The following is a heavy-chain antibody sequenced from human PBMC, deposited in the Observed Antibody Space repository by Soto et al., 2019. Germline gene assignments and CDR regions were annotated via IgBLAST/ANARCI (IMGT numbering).Heavy chain of an antibody. D-gene: IGHD6-19*01. V-gene: IGHV1-18*01. J-gene: IGHJ4*02. Sequence: QVQLVQSGAEVKKPGASVKVSCKASGYTFTSYGISWVRQAPGQGLEWMGWISAYNGNTNYAQKLQGRVTMTTDTSTSTAYKELRSLRSDDTAVYYCARDPGVAGLSLKFDYWGQGTLVTVSS. CDR1: GYTFTSYG. CDR2: ISAYNGNT. CDR3: ARDPGVAGLSLKFDY.